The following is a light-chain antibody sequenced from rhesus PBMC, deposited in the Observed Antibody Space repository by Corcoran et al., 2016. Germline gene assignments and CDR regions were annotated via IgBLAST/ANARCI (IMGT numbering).Light chain of an antibody. J-gene: IGKJ2*01. CDR3: LQYSSSPYS. V-gene: IGKV1-22*01. CDR1: QSISSW. CDR2: KAS. Sequence: DIQMTQSPSSLSASVGDTVTITCRASQSISSWLDWYQQKPGKAPKLLIYKASSLQSGVPSRFSGSGSGTDFTLTISSLQPEDFSTYYCLQYSSSPYSFGQETKVEIK.